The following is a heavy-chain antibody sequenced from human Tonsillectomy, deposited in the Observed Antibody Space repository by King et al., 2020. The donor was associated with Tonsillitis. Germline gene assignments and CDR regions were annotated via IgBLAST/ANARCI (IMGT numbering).Heavy chain of an antibody. Sequence: TLKESGRVLVKPTETLTLTCTVSGFSLTNPRVGVSWIRQPPGKALEWLAHIFSNDEKSYSTSLMSRLTISRDTSKSQVVLTMTNMDPVDTATYYCARTGDPRLGGYYYYYMDVWGKGTTVTVSS. V-gene: IGHV2-26*01. J-gene: IGHJ6*03. CDR1: GFSLTNPRVG. CDR3: ARTGDPRLGGYYYYYMDV. D-gene: IGHD5-12*01. CDR2: IFSNDEK.